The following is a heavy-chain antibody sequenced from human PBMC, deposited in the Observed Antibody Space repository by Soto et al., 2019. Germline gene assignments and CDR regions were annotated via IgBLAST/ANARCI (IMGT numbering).Heavy chain of an antibody. CDR1: GGSISSYY. CDR3: VRSGGSGGASGDY. D-gene: IGHD3-10*01. V-gene: IGHV4-59*01. Sequence: SETLSLTCTVSGGSISSYYWSWIRQPPGKGLEWIGYIYYSGSTNYNPSLKSRVTISVDTSKNQFSLKLSSVTAADTAVYYCVRSGGSGGASGDYWGQGTLVTVSS. CDR2: IYYSGST. J-gene: IGHJ4*02.